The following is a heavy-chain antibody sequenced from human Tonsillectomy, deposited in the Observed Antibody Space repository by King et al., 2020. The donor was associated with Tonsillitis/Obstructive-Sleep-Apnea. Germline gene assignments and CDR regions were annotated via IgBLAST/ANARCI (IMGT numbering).Heavy chain of an antibody. CDR1: GGSISSTTYF. D-gene: IGHD6-13*01. V-gene: IGHV4-39*02. Sequence: QLQESGPGLVKPSETLSLTCTVSGGSISSTTYFWGWIRQPPGKGLEWIGSIYYSGSTYYDPSLKSRVTISVDTSKNQFSLKLSSVTAADTAVYYCAREGEYGSTKYFDYWGQGTLGTVSS. CDR3: AREGEYGSTKYFDY. J-gene: IGHJ4*02. CDR2: IYYSGST.